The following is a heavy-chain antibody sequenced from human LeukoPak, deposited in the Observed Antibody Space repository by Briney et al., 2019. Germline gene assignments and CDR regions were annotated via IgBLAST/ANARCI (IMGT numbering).Heavy chain of an antibody. CDR3: AIDYWSANEYNWFDP. CDR1: GFTFSSYT. J-gene: IGHJ5*02. CDR2: ISSSSSYI. V-gene: IGHV3-21*01. D-gene: IGHD3-3*01. Sequence: GGSLRLSCAASGFTFSSYTMNWVRQAPGQGLEWVSSISSSSSYIYYADSVKGRFTISRDNAKNSLYLQMNSLRAEDTAVYYCAIDYWSANEYNWFDPWGQGTLVTVSS.